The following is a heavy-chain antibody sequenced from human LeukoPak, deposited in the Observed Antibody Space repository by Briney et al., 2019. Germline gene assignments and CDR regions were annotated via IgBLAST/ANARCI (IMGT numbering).Heavy chain of an antibody. CDR3: ARHSICFDP. V-gene: IGHV4-59*08. CDR1: GGSISSYY. Sequence: SETLSLTCTVSGGSISSYYWSWIRQPPGKRLAWIGYISYSGSTNYNPSLKSRVTISVDTSKNQFSLKLTSVTAADTAVYYCARHSICFDPWGQGTLVTVSS. CDR2: ISYSGST. J-gene: IGHJ5*02.